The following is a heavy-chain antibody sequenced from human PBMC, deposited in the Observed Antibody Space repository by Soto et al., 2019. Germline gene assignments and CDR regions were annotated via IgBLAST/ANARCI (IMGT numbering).Heavy chain of an antibody. V-gene: IGHV4-34*01. CDR2: INHSGST. D-gene: IGHD1-26*01. CDR1: GGSFSGYY. Sequence: SETLSLTCAVYGGSFSGYYWSWIRQPPGKGLEWIGEINHSGSTNYNPSLKSRVTISVDTSKNQFSLKLSSVTAADTAVYYCARLLSVGATRLYYYYGMDVWGQGTTITVSS. CDR3: ARLLSVGATRLYYYYGMDV. J-gene: IGHJ6*02.